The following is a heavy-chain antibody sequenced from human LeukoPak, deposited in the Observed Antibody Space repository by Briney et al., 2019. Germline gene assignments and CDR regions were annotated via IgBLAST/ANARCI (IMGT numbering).Heavy chain of an antibody. CDR2: INPTGGST. J-gene: IGHJ5*02. Sequence: ASVKASCKASGYTFTSYYMHWVRQAPGQGLEWMGLINPTGGSTGYAQKFQGRVTMTRDMSTSTDYMELISLRSEDTAIYYCARDNSVGDNAWWFDPWGQGTLVTVPS. D-gene: IGHD1-26*01. V-gene: IGHV1-46*01. CDR1: GYTFTSYY. CDR3: ARDNSVGDNAWWFDP.